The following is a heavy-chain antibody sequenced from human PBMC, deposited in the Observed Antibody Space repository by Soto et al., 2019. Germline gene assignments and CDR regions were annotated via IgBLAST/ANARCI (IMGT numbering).Heavy chain of an antibody. CDR2: ISYDGSNK. D-gene: IGHD6-6*01. CDR3: AKELGSSAIEYYYGMDV. CDR1: GFTFSSYG. Sequence: QVQLVESGGGVVQPGRSLRLSCAASGFTFSSYGMHWVRQAPGKGLEWVAVISYDGSNKYYADSVKGRFTISRDKSKNTLYLQMNSLRAEDTAVYYCAKELGSSAIEYYYGMDVWGQGTTVTVSS. V-gene: IGHV3-30*18. J-gene: IGHJ6*02.